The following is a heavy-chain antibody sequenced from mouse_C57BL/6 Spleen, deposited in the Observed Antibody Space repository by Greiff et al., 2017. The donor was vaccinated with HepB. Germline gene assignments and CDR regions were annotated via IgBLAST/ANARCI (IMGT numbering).Heavy chain of an antibody. CDR1: GFTFSSYA. D-gene: IGHD3-1*01. V-gene: IGHV5-4*01. CDR3: ARDRAYGVDY. J-gene: IGHJ2*01. Sequence: DVHLVESGGGLVKPGGSLKLSCAASGFTFSSYAMSWVRQTPEKRLEWVATISDGGSYTYYPDNVKGRFTISRDNAKNNLYLQMSHLKSEDTAMYYCARDRAYGVDYWGQGTTLTVSS. CDR2: ISDGGSYT.